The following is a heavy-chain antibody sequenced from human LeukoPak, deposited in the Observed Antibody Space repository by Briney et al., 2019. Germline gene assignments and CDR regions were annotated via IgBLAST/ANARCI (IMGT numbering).Heavy chain of an antibody. V-gene: IGHV3-53*01. CDR3: ASHSSSWYGFDY. CDR1: GFTVSSNH. Sequence: GGSLRLSCAASGFTVSSNHMSWVRQAPGKGLEWVSVIYSGGSTHYADSVKGRFTISRDNSKNTLYLQMNSLRAEDTAVYYCASHSSSWYGFDYWGQGTLVTVS. D-gene: IGHD6-13*01. CDR2: IYSGGST. J-gene: IGHJ4*02.